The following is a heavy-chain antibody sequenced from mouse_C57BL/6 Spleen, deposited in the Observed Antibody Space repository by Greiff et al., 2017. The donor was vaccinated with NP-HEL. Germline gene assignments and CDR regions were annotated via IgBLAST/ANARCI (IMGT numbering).Heavy chain of an antibody. J-gene: IGHJ4*01. V-gene: IGHV1-62-2*01. CDR1: GYTFTEYT. CDR2: FYPGSGSI. D-gene: IGHD1-1*01. Sequence: QVQLQQSGAELVKPGASVKLSCKASGYTFTEYTIHWVKQRSGQGLEWIGWFYPGSGSIKYNEKFKDKATLTADKSSSTVYMELSRLTSEDSAVYVCARHEGYCGSSPYYYAMDYWGQGTSVTVSS. CDR3: ARHEGYCGSSPYYYAMDY.